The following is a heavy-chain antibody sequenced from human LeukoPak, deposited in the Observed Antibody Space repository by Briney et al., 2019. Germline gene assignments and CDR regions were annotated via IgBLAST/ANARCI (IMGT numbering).Heavy chain of an antibody. D-gene: IGHD3-22*01. Sequence: GGSLRLSCAASGFIFNNYGLIWVRQAPGKGLEWVSAISNDGGGTQYADFVEGRFAISRDNSKNTLFLQMSSLRAEDTALYYCAKGSSGYFADLWGQGTLVTVSS. CDR2: ISNDGGGT. CDR1: GFIFNNYG. J-gene: IGHJ5*02. V-gene: IGHV3-23*01. CDR3: AKGSSGYFADL.